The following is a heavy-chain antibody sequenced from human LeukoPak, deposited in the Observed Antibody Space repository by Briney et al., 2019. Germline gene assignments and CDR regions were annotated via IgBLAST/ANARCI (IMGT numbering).Heavy chain of an antibody. J-gene: IGHJ3*02. CDR1: GFTFDDYG. CDR3: AVVPYDSSGYSSAFDI. Sequence: PGGSLRLSCAASGFTFDDYGMSWVRQAPGKGLEWVAVISYDGSNKHYADSVKGRFTISRDNSKNTLYLQMNSLRAEDTAVYYCAVVPYDSSGYSSAFDIWGQGTMVTVSS. D-gene: IGHD3-22*01. CDR2: ISYDGSNK. V-gene: IGHV3-30*03.